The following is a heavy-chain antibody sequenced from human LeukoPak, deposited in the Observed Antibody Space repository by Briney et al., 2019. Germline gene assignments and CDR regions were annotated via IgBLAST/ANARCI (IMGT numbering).Heavy chain of an antibody. CDR3: ARDPHGMYYFDY. Sequence: ASVKVSCKASGYTFTSYYMHWVRQAPGQGLERMGIINPSGGTTSYAQKFQGRVTMTRDTSTSTVYMELSSLRSEDTAVYYCARDPHGMYYFDYWGQGTLVTVPS. V-gene: IGHV1-46*01. CDR2: INPSGGTT. CDR1: GYTFTSYY. D-gene: IGHD5-24*01. J-gene: IGHJ4*02.